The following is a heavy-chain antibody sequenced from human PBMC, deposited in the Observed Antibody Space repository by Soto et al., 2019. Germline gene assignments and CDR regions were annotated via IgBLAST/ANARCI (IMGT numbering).Heavy chain of an antibody. J-gene: IGHJ4*02. CDR1: GASISSRDYY. D-gene: IGHD2-2*01. Sequence: SETLSLTCSVSGASISSRDYYWGWIRQTPGKGLEWIGNIDYNGVTYYNPSLKSRVTVSKDTSKNQFSLKVASVTAADTAIYYCGRVMIGTSRHTDYDYWGQGTQVTVS. V-gene: IGHV4-39*01. CDR3: GRVMIGTSRHTDYDY. CDR2: IDYNGVT.